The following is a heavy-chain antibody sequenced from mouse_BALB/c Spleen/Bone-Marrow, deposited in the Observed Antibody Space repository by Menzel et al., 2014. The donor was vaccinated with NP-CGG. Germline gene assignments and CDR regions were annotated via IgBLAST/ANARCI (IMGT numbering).Heavy chain of an antibody. Sequence: QAHVKQSGAELVKPGASVTFSCKASGYTFTSFYMYCVKQRPGQVLERISGTNPRNGGTNFNEKFKSKATLTLDKSSSAAYMQPSSLTSEDSAVYYCTRGSYGSSQYYFDYWGQGTTLTVS. V-gene: IGHV1S81*02. J-gene: IGHJ2*01. CDR2: TNPRNGGT. D-gene: IGHD1-1*01. CDR1: GYTFTSFY. CDR3: TRGSYGSSQYYFDY.